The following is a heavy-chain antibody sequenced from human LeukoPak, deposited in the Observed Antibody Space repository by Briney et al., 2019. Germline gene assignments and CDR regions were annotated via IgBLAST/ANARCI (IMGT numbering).Heavy chain of an antibody. V-gene: IGHV4-39*01. J-gene: IGHJ4*02. CDR1: GGSISSSSYY. Sequence: PSETLSLTCTVSGGSISSSSYYWGWIRQPPGKGLEWIGSIYYSGSTYYNPSLKSRVTISVDTSKNQFSLKLSSVTAADTAVYYCARGNHKRWLVGYFDYWGQGTLVTVSS. CDR2: IYYSGST. CDR3: ARGNHKRWLVGYFDY. D-gene: IGHD6-19*01.